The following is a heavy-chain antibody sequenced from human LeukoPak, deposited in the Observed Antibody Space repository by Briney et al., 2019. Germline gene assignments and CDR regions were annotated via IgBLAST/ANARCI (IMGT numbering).Heavy chain of an antibody. CDR3: ARGAEYDSSGYYYSLRGMDV. CDR1: GYTFTSYD. V-gene: IGHV1-8*01. Sequence: ASVKVSCKASGYTFTSYDINWVRQATGQGLEWMGWMNPNSGNTGYAQKFQGRVTMTRNTSISTAYMELSSLRSEDTAVYYCARGAEYDSSGYYYSLRGMDVWGQGTTVTVSS. CDR2: MNPNSGNT. D-gene: IGHD3-22*01. J-gene: IGHJ6*02.